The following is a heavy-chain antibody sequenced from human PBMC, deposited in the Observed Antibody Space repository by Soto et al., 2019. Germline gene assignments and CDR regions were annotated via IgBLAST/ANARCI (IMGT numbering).Heavy chain of an antibody. D-gene: IGHD3-10*01. CDR1: GFTFSSYA. J-gene: IGHJ4*02. CDR3: ARGDRTGPDMVRGVTITLDY. V-gene: IGHV3-30-3*01. CDR2: ISYDGSNK. Sequence: QVQLVESGGGVVQPGRSLRLSCAASGFTFSSYAMHWVRQAPGKGLEWVAVISYDGSNKYYADSVKGRFTISRDNSKNTLYLQMNSLRAEDTAVYYCARGDRTGPDMVRGVTITLDYWGQGTLVTVSS.